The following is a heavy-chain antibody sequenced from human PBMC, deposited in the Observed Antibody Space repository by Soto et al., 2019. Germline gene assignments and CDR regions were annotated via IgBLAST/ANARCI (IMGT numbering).Heavy chain of an antibody. V-gene: IGHV1-24*01. CDR1: GYTLTELS. CDR2: FDPEDGET. J-gene: IGHJ4*02. Sequence: ASVKVSCKVSGYTLTELSMHWVRQAPGKGLEWMGGFDPEDGETIYAQKFQGRVTMTEDTSTDTAYMELSSLRSEDTAVYYCASNPLTGYDRYYFDYWGQGTLVTVSS. D-gene: IGHD3-9*01. CDR3: ASNPLTGYDRYYFDY.